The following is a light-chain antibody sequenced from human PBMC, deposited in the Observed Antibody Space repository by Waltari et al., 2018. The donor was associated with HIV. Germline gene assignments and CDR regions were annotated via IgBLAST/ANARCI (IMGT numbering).Light chain of an antibody. CDR1: YSTIGSKT. Sequence: QSVLTQTPSLSGTPGQRVTISCSGGYSTIGSKTVNWDQQFPETAPRLLIYSNNQRPSGVPDRFSGSKSGTSASLVISELQSQDEADYHCAAWDDSLHGELFGGGTKLTVL. V-gene: IGLV1-44*01. CDR3: AAWDDSLHGEL. J-gene: IGLJ2*01. CDR2: SNN.